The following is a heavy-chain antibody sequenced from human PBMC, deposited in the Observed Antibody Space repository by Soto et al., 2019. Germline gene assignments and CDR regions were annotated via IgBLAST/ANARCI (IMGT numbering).Heavy chain of an antibody. CDR2: ISGTGHRT. CDR3: ARGRIQLRSDMDV. D-gene: IGHD5-18*01. V-gene: IGHV3-23*01. J-gene: IGHJ6*02. Sequence: GSLRLSCAASGFTFSSYAMNWVRQTPGKGLEWVSAISGTGHRTYYADPVKGRFTVSSDNSKKTVYLQMNSLRAEDTAIYYCARGRIQLRSDMDVWGQGTTVTVSS. CDR1: GFTFSSYA.